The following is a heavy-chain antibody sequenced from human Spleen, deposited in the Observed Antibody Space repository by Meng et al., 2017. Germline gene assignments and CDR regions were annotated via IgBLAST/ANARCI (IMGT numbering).Heavy chain of an antibody. Sequence: GGSLRLSCAASGFTFDDYAMHWVRQAPGKGLEWVSGISWNSGSIGYADSVKGRFTISRDNAKNSLYLQMNSLRAEDTAVYYCARDRKGEGATFHYWGQGTLVTGSS. CDR3: ARDRKGEGATFHY. CDR1: GFTFDDYA. D-gene: IGHD1-26*01. J-gene: IGHJ4*02. V-gene: IGHV3-9*01. CDR2: ISWNSGSI.